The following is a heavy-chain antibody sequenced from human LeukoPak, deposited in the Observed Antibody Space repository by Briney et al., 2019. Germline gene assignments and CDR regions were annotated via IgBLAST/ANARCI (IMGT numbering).Heavy chain of an antibody. D-gene: IGHD2-21*02. CDR2: IYPDDSDT. CDR3: ARYAGLHRPFDI. J-gene: IGHJ3*02. CDR1: GYSFPNFW. Sequence: GESLKISCTGSGYSFPNFWIGWVRQLPGKGLEWMGLIYPDDSDTTYSPSFQGQATISADKSISSAYLRWGSLKASDTAMYYCARYAGLHRPFDIWGQGTMVTVSS. V-gene: IGHV5-51*01.